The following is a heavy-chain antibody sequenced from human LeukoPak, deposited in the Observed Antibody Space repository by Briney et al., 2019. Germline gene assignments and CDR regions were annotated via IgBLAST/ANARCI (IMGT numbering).Heavy chain of an antibody. CDR2: IYYSGST. V-gene: IGHV4-39*01. Sequence: SETLSLICTVSGGSISSTNYHLGWIRHPPGKGLGWIGSIYYSGSTYYSPSRKSRVTVSLDTSKNQFSLKLSSVTAADTAVYYCAGGGIAARRGSSYYFDYWGQGTLVTVSS. D-gene: IGHD6-6*01. CDR3: AGGGIAARRGSSYYFDY. CDR1: GGSISSTNYH. J-gene: IGHJ4*02.